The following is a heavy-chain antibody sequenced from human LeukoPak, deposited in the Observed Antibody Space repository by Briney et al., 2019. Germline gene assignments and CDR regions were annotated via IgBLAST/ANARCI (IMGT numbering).Heavy chain of an antibody. CDR3: ARRSSTSESFDY. CDR1: GFTFSDYY. J-gene: IGHJ4*02. D-gene: IGHD2-2*01. CDR2: ISSGGSSI. Sequence: GGSLRLSCAASGFTFSDYYMSWIRQAPGKGLEWISYISSGGSSIYYADSVKGRFTISRDNAKNSLYLQMNSLRAEDTAVYYCARRSSTSESFDYWGQGTLVTASS. V-gene: IGHV3-11*04.